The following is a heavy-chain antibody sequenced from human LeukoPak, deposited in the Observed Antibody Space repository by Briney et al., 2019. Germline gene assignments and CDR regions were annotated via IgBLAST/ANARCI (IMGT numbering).Heavy chain of an antibody. J-gene: IGHJ4*02. CDR2: FDPEDGET. D-gene: IGHD4-23*01. CDR1: GYTLTELP. CDR3: ATDKPIGGSLQFDY. V-gene: IGHV1-24*01. Sequence: ASVKVSCKVSGYTLTELPMHWVRQAPGKGLEGMGGFDPEDGETIYAQKFQGRVTMTEDTSTDTAYMELSSLRSEDTAVYYCATDKPIGGSLQFDYWGQGTLVTVSS.